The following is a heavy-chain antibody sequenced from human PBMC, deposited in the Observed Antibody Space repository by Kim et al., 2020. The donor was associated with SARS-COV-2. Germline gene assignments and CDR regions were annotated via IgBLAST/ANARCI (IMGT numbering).Heavy chain of an antibody. Sequence: SETLSLTCTVSGGSISSSSYYWGWIRQPPGKGLEWIGSIYYSGSTYYNPSLKSRVTISVDSSKNQFSLKLSSVTAADTPVYYCAMDYSSGWSWFDPWGQGTLVTVSS. V-gene: IGHV4-39*01. J-gene: IGHJ5*02. CDR1: GGSISSSSYY. CDR2: IYYSGST. CDR3: AMDYSSGWSWFDP. D-gene: IGHD6-19*01.